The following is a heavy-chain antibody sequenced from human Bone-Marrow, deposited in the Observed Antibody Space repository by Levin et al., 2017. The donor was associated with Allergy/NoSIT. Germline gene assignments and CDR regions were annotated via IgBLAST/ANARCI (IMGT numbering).Heavy chain of an antibody. CDR2: ITWNSGSK. Sequence: GGSLRLSCAASGFNFDDFAMHWVRQAPGKGLEWVSGITWNSGSKCYADSVKGRFTISRDNAKKSLYLQMNSLRPEDTALYYCATVGLWMNHFDYWGQGTLVTVSS. CDR3: ATVGLWMNHFDY. J-gene: IGHJ4*02. V-gene: IGHV3-9*01. D-gene: IGHD2-21*01. CDR1: GFNFDDFA.